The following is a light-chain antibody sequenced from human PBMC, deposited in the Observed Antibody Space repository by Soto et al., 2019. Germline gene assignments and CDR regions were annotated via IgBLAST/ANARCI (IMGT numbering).Light chain of an antibody. CDR3: QQYNNWPLLT. V-gene: IGKV3-15*01. J-gene: IGKJ4*01. Sequence: EIVMTQSPATLSVSPGDRATLSCRASQSVSSSLAWYQQIPGQAPRLLIYDASTRATGIPARFGGSGSGTEFTLTISSLESEDFAVYYCQQYNNWPLLTFGGGTKVELK. CDR2: DAS. CDR1: QSVSSS.